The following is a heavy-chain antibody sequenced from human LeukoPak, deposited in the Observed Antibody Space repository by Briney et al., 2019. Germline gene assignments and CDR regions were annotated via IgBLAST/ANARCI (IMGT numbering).Heavy chain of an antibody. CDR3: ARGDSYYDFWSCNSDLNYFDY. D-gene: IGHD3-3*01. CDR2: MNPNSGNT. V-gene: IGHV1-8*01. Sequence: ASVKVSCKASGYTFTSYDINWVLQATGQGLEWMGWMNPNSGNTGYAQKFQGRVTMTRNTSISTAYMELSSLRSEDTAVYYCARGDSYYDFWSCNSDLNYFDYWGQGTLVTVSS. CDR1: GYTFTSYD. J-gene: IGHJ4*02.